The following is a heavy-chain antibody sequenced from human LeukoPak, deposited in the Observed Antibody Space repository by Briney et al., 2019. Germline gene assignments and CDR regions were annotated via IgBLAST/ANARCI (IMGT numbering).Heavy chain of an antibody. CDR2: TWYDGRNN. J-gene: IGHJ6*01. V-gene: IGHV3-33*01. Sequence: GGSLRLSCAASGFTFSSYGMHWVRQAPGEGLEWVAVTWYDGRNNYYAASVKGRFTISRDDSKTTVYLLMNSLRAEDTAVYYCAREVAPLYFHYGMDVWGEGTTVTVSS. D-gene: IGHD2-21*01. CDR1: GFTFSSYG. CDR3: AREVAPLYFHYGMDV.